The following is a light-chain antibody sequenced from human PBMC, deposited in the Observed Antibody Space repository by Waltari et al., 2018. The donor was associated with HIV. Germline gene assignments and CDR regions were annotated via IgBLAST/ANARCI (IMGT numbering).Light chain of an antibody. CDR2: GAS. J-gene: IGKJ4*01. CDR3: QQYNNWPLT. Sequence: EIVMTQSPATLSVSPGEGATLSCRASQSVSSNLAWYRQTPGQAPRLLIYGASTRATGFPARFSGSGSGTEFTLTISSLQSEDFAFYYCQQYNNWPLTFGGGTKVEIK. V-gene: IGKV3-15*01. CDR1: QSVSSN.